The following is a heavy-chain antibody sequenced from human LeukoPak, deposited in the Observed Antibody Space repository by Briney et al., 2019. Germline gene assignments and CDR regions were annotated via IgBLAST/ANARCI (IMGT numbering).Heavy chain of an antibody. CDR2: IIPIFGTA. J-gene: IGHJ4*02. CDR1: GGTFSSYA. CDR3: ARGTRDRSWEYYDFWSGYLRFDY. Sequence: SVKVSCKASGGTFSSYAISWVRQAPGQGLEWMGGIIPIFGTANYAHKFQGRVTITAHESTSTAYMELSSLRSEDTAVYYCARGTRDRSWEYYDFWSGYLRFDYWGQGTLVTVSS. V-gene: IGHV1-69*13. D-gene: IGHD3-3*01.